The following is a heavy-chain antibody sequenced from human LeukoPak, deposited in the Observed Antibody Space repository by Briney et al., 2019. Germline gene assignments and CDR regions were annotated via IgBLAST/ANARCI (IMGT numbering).Heavy chain of an antibody. CDR2: INHSGST. V-gene: IGHV4-34*01. CDR1: GGSFSGYY. J-gene: IGHJ4*02. CDR3: ARESRSSSWTRFDY. D-gene: IGHD6-13*01. Sequence: SETLSLTCAVYGGSFSGYYWSWIRQPPGKGLEWIGEINHSGSTNYNPSLKSRVTISVDTSKNQFSLKLSSVTAADTAVYYCARESRSSSWTRFDYWGQGTLVTVSS.